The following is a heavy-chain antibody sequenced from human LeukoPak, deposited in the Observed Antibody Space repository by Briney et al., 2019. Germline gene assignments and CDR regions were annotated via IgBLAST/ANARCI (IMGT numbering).Heavy chain of an antibody. Sequence: SETLSLTCTVSGGSISSTIYYWGWIHQPPGKGLEWIGEINHSGSTNYNPSLKSRVTISVDTSKNQFSLKLSSVTAADTAVYYCARGRRSYDILTGYYDYMDVWGKGTTVTVSS. CDR2: INHSGST. D-gene: IGHD3-9*01. CDR3: ARGRRSYDILTGYYDYMDV. J-gene: IGHJ6*03. V-gene: IGHV4-39*07. CDR1: GGSISSTIYY.